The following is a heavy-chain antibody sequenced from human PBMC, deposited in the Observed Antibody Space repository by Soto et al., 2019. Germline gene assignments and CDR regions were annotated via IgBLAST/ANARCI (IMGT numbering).Heavy chain of an antibody. Sequence: PSETLSLTCTVPVGSISSGNYYWSWIRQPPGKGLEWIGYIYYSGSTYYNPSLKSRVTISVDTSKNQFSLKLSSVTAADTAVYYCARELAAATSQDDAFDIWGQGTMVTVSS. D-gene: IGHD6-13*01. CDR3: ARELAAATSQDDAFDI. J-gene: IGHJ3*02. CDR2: IYYSGST. V-gene: IGHV4-30-4*01. CDR1: VGSISSGNYY.